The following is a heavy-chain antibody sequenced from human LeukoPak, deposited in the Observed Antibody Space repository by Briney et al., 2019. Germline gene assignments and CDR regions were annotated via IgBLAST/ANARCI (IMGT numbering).Heavy chain of an antibody. V-gene: IGHV4-39*01. Sequence: SETLSLTCTVSGDSISTSNSYWGWIRQPPGKGLEWIGSIYYSGSTYYNPSLKSRVTISVDTSKNQFSLKLSSVTAADTAVYYCASAKGFGELYWFDPWGQGTLVTVSS. CDR2: IYYSGST. CDR3: ASAKGFGELYWFDP. CDR1: GDSISTSNSY. J-gene: IGHJ5*02. D-gene: IGHD3-10*01.